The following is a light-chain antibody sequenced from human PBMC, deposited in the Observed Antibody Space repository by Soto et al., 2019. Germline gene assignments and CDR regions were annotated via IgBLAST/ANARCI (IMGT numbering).Light chain of an antibody. J-gene: IGKJ5*01. V-gene: IGKV3-20*01. CDR1: QTVSSTY. CDR3: QQYGSSPIT. Sequence: ENVLTQSPGTLSLSPGERATLSCRASQTVSSTYLAWYQQKPGQAPRLLIYGASSRATGIPDRFSGTVSGTDFTLTISRLEPEAFAVYYCQQYGSSPITFGQGTRLEIK. CDR2: GAS.